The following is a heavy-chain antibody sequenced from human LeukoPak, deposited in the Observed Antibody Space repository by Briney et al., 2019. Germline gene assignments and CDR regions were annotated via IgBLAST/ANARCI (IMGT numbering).Heavy chain of an antibody. CDR3: AGKLIGIAVAGAFDY. J-gene: IGHJ4*02. CDR1: GFTFSSYA. D-gene: IGHD6-19*01. CDR2: ISGSGGST. V-gene: IGHV3-23*01. Sequence: GGSLRLSCAASGFTFSSYAMSWVRQAPGKGLEWVSAISGSGGSTYYADSVKGRFTISRDNSKNTLYLQMNSLRAEDTAVYYCAGKLIGIAVAGAFDYWGQGTLVTVSS.